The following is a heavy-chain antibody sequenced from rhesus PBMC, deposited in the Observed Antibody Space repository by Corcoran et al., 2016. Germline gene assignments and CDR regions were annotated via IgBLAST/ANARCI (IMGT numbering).Heavy chain of an antibody. V-gene: IGHV3S5*01. D-gene: IGHD5-24*01. CDR1: GFTFSSYG. Sequence: EVQLVETGGGLVQPGGSLKLSCAASGFTFSSYGMSWVRQAPGKGLEWVSAINSGGGSTYDADSVKGRFTISRDNSKNTLSLQMNSLRAEDTAVYYCARRYSGYSRHVDYWGQGVLVTVSS. CDR3: ARRYSGYSRHVDY. CDR2: INSGGGST. J-gene: IGHJ4*01.